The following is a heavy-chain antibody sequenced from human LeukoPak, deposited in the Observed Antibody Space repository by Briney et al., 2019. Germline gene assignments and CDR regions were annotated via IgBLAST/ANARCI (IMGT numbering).Heavy chain of an antibody. J-gene: IGHJ6*04. V-gene: IGHV4-38-2*01. CDR3: ARTGSANSYANLYYYYGMDV. CDR1: GYSISSGYH. Sequence: SETLSLTCAVSGYSISSGYHWGWIRQPPGKGLEWIGSIYHSGSTYYNPSLKSRVTISVDTSKNQFSLKLSSVTAADTAVYYCARTGSANSYANLYYYYGMDVWGKGTTVTVSS. D-gene: IGHD5-18*01. CDR2: IYHSGST.